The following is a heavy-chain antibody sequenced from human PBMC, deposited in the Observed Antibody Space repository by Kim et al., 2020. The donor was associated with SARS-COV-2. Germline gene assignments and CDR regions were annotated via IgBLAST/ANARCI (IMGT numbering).Heavy chain of an antibody. CDR3: ARPQTEMATAGLDY. Sequence: GGSLRLSCAASGFTFSSYGMHWVRQAPGKGLEWVAVISYDGSNKYYADSVKGRFTISRDNSKNTLYLQMNSLRAEDTAVYYCARPQTEMATAGLDYWGQGTLVTVSS. CDR1: GFTFSSYG. CDR2: ISYDGSNK. V-gene: IGHV3-33*05. D-gene: IGHD5-18*01. J-gene: IGHJ4*02.